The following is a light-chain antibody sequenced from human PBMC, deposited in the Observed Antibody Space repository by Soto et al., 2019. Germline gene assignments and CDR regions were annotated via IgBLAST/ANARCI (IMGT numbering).Light chain of an antibody. CDR3: SSYTSSSLYV. J-gene: IGLJ1*01. CDR2: VVS. CDR1: SSDVGGYDY. Sequence: QSVLTQPASVSGSPGQSITISCTGTSSDVGGYDYVSWYQHHPGKAPKLMIYVVSNRPSGVSNRFSGSKSGNTASLTISGLQAEDEADYYCSSYTSSSLYVFGTGTKVTVL. V-gene: IGLV2-14*03.